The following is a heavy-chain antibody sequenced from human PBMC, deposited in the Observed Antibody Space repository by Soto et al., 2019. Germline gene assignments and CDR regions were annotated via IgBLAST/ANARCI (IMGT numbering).Heavy chain of an antibody. Sequence: GGPLRLSCTASGFTFGDYAMSWVRQAPGKGLEWVGFIRSKAYGGTTEYAASVKGRFTISRDDSKSIAYLQMNSLKTEDTAVYYCTRYYDFWSGSWGYYYGMDVWGQGTTGTVS. CDR3: TRYYDFWSGSWGYYYGMDV. J-gene: IGHJ6*02. CDR2: IRSKAYGGTT. CDR1: GFTFGDYA. D-gene: IGHD3-3*01. V-gene: IGHV3-49*04.